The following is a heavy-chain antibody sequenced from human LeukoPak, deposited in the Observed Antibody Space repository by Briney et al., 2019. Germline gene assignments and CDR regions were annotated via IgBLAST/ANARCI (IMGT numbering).Heavy chain of an antibody. CDR2: IFYDGSNK. Sequence: GRSLRLSCAASGFTFSNYGMHWVRQAPGKGLEWLAAIFYDGSNKYYADTVKGRFTISRDNSKNMLYLQMNSLTAEDTAVYYCARDQALYFSYGDFWGQGTLVAVSS. D-gene: IGHD2/OR15-2a*01. CDR3: ARDQALYFSYGDF. V-gene: IGHV3-33*01. J-gene: IGHJ4*02. CDR1: GFTFSNYG.